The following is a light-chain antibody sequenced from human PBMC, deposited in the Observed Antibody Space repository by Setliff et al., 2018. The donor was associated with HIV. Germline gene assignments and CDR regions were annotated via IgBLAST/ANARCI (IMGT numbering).Light chain of an antibody. J-gene: IGLJ2*01. Sequence: QSVLTQSPSVSAAPGQKVTISCSGSSSNIGKNYVSWYQHLPGTAPKLLIYDNNKRPSGIPDRFSGSKSGTSATLGITGLQTGDEADYYCGTWDSSLSAVIFGGGTKVTVL. CDR2: DNN. V-gene: IGLV1-51*01. CDR1: SSNIGKNY. CDR3: GTWDSSLSAVI.